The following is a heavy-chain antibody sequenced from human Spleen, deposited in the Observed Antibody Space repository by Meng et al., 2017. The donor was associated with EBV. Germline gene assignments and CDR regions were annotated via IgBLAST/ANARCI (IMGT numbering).Heavy chain of an antibody. D-gene: IGHD3-22*01. J-gene: IGHJ4*02. CDR3: ARDLASSGYGGYFDY. CDR1: GYTFTSYS. CDR2: INPSVGST. V-gene: IGHV1-46*01. Sequence: QLVQSGGGGKRPGASVKVSCKASGYTFTSYSMQWVRQAPGQGLEWMGFINPSVGSTGYAQKFQGRVTMTRDTSTNTVYMELSSLRSEDTAVYYCARDLASSGYGGYFDYWGQGTLVTVSS.